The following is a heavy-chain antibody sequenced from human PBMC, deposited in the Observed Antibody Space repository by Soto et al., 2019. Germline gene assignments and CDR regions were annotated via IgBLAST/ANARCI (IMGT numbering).Heavy chain of an antibody. CDR2: ISYDGSNK. CDR3: ARDEEYSSSSRFDP. J-gene: IGHJ5*02. Sequence: QVQLVESGGGVVQPGRSLRLSCAASGFTFSSYAMHWVRQAPGKGLEWVAVISYDGSNKYYADSVKGRFTISRDNSKNTLYLQMNSLRAEDTAVYYCARDEEYSSSSRFDPWGQGTLVTVSS. CDR1: GFTFSSYA. V-gene: IGHV3-30-3*01. D-gene: IGHD6-6*01.